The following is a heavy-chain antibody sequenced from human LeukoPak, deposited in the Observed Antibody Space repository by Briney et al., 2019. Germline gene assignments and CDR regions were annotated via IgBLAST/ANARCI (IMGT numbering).Heavy chain of an antibody. CDR1: GFTFSSYS. V-gene: IGHV3-48*01. D-gene: IGHD6-19*01. CDR2: ISSSSSTI. CDR3: ARDLPEINIAVAGSSLPGYFDY. Sequence: GGSLRLSCAASGFTFSSYSMNWVRQAPGKGLEWVSYISSSSSTIYYADSVKGRFTISRDNAKNSLYLQMNSLRAEDTAVYYCARDLPEINIAVAGSSLPGYFDYWGQGTLVTVSS. J-gene: IGHJ4*02.